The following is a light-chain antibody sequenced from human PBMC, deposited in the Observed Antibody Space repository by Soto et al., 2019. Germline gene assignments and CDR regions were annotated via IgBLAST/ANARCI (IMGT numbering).Light chain of an antibody. CDR3: CSYSGSDTDV. CDR1: SSDVGGYNY. Sequence: QSALTQPRSVSGSPGQSVTISCTGTSSDVGGYNYVSWYQQHPGKAPKLMIYDVSKRPSGVPDRFSGSKSGNTASLTLSGLQAEDEADYYCCSYSGSDTDVFGTGTKVTVL. J-gene: IGLJ1*01. CDR2: DVS. V-gene: IGLV2-11*01.